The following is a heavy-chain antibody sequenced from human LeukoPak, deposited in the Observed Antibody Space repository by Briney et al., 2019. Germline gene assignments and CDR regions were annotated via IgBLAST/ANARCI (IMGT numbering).Heavy chain of an antibody. J-gene: IGHJ5*02. CDR1: GFTFSNYI. CDR3: ARGAAMDGPYTRFDP. CDR2: YSSNSTTR. Sequence: GGSLILCCAAPGFTFSNYIGNWGHQAPGKGQEMDSYYSSNSTTRYYADSVRRRFTISRDKTSISGDQQMNILRADDTVLYYCARGAAMDGPYTRFDPWGQGTLVTVSS. D-gene: IGHD3-16*01. V-gene: IGHV3-48*01.